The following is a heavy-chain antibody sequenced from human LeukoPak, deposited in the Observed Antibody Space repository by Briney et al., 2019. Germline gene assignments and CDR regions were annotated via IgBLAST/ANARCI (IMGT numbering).Heavy chain of an antibody. CDR3: AGVQRFSRF. D-gene: IGHD3-3*01. Sequence: PSETLSLTCAVYGGSFSGYYWSWIRQPPGKGLEWIGEINHSGSTNFNPSLKSRVTISVDTSKHQFSLNLSSVTAADTAVYYCAGVQRFSRFWGQGTLVTVSS. J-gene: IGHJ4*02. CDR1: GGSFSGYY. CDR2: INHSGST. V-gene: IGHV4-34*01.